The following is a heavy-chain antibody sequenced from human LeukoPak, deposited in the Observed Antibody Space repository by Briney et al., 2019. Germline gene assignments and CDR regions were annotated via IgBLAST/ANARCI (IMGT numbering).Heavy chain of an antibody. CDR3: VHPTGEGWFYFPY. CDR1: GFTVTNFA. V-gene: IGHV3-23*01. CDR2: IGGDVDGT. D-gene: IGHD7-27*01. Sequence: PGGSLRLSRAASGFTVTNFAIAWVRQAPGKGLEWVAAIGGDVDGTTYPDRVRGRFFLSRDSSKNTLYLQMNVLTVEDTAVYHCVHPTGEGWFYFPYWGQGTPVTVSS. J-gene: IGHJ4*02.